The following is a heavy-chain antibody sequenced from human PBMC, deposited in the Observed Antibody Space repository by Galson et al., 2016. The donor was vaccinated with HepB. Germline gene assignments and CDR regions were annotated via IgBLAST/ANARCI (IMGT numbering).Heavy chain of an antibody. CDR1: GGTFSSYA. D-gene: IGHD1-7*01. V-gene: IGHV1-69*13. CDR2: IIPIFGTP. Sequence: SVKVSCKASGGTFSSYAISWVRQAPGQGLEWVGGIIPIFGTPNYAQKFQGRVTITADESTSTAYMEVRSLRSEDTAVFYCARTNWNYAWFDPWGQGTLVTVSS. CDR3: ARTNWNYAWFDP. J-gene: IGHJ5*02.